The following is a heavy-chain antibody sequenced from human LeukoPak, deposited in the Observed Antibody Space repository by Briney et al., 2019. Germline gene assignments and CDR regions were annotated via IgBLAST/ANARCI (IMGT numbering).Heavy chain of an antibody. J-gene: IGHJ4*02. D-gene: IGHD2-2*01. CDR2: IIPIFGTA. CDR1: GGTFSSYA. Sequence: SVKVSCKASGGTFSSYAISWVRQAPGQGLEWMGGIIPIFGTANYAQKFQGRVTITADKSTSTAYMELSSLRSEGTAVYYCARDRGSQIISSTSWSLGYWGQGTLVTVSS. CDR3: ARDRGSQIISSTSWSLGY. V-gene: IGHV1-69*06.